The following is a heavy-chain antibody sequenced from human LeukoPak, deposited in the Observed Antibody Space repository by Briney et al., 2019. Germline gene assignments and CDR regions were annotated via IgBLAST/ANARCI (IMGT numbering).Heavy chain of an antibody. Sequence: SETLSLTCTVSGDSVNSGAYYWSWLRQPAGKEPEWIGRIYPLETTNYNPSLKSRVAISVDTSKNQFSLKLSSVTAADTAVYYCARDPVAGTGTDTWGQGTLVTVSS. D-gene: IGHD6-13*01. J-gene: IGHJ5*02. CDR1: GDSVNSGAYY. CDR3: ARDPVAGTGTDT. CDR2: IYPLETT. V-gene: IGHV4-61*02.